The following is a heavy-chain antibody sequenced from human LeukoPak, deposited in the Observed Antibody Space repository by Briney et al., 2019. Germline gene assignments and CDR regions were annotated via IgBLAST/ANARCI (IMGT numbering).Heavy chain of an antibody. J-gene: IGHJ5*02. D-gene: IGHD6-13*01. V-gene: IGHV3-9*03. CDR2: ISRNSGSI. CDR1: GFTFDDYA. Sequence: GGSLRLSCAASGFTFDDYAMHWVRQAPGKGLEWVSGISRNSGSIGYADSVKGRFTISRDNAKNSLYLQMNSLRAEDMALYYCAKDSSSSWYPAGWFDPWGQGTLVTVSS. CDR3: AKDSSSSWYPAGWFDP.